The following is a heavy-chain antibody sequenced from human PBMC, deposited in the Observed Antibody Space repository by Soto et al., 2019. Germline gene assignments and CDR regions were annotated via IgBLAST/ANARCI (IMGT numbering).Heavy chain of an antibody. CDR2: IYYSGST. J-gene: IGHJ6*03. CDR3: ARSGYCSGGGCSNYYYYMDV. V-gene: IGHV4-59*02. Sequence: SETLSLTCTVSGGSVSSYYWSWIRQPPGKGLEWIGYIYYSGSTNYNPSLKSRVTISVDTSKNQFSLKLSSVAAADSAVYYCARSGYCSGGGCSNYYYYMDVWGKGTTVTVS. CDR1: GGSVSSYY. D-gene: IGHD2-15*01.